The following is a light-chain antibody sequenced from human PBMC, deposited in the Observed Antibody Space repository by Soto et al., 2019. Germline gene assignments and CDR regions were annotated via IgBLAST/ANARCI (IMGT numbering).Light chain of an antibody. Sequence: QSALTQPASVSGSPGQSITISCTGTSSDVGGYNYVSWYQQHPGKAPKLMIYDVSNRPSGVSNRFSCSKSGNTASLTISGLQADDEADYYCSSYTSSSTLYVFGTWTKLTVL. CDR1: SSDVGGYNY. CDR3: SSYTSSSTLYV. J-gene: IGLJ1*01. V-gene: IGLV2-14*01. CDR2: DVS.